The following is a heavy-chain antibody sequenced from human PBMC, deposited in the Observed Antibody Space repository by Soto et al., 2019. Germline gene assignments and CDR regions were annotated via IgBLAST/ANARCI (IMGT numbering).Heavy chain of an antibody. CDR1: GGSISSSSYY. CDR3: DGSGSYYNLGYYYGMDV. V-gene: IGHV4-39*01. J-gene: IGHJ6*02. Sequence: ASETLSLTCTVSGGSISSSSYYWGWIRQPPGKGLEWIGSIYYSGSTYYNPSLKSRVTISVDTSKNQFSLKLSSVTAADTAVYYCDGSGSYYNLGYYYGMDVWGQGTTVTVSS. D-gene: IGHD3-10*01. CDR2: IYYSGST.